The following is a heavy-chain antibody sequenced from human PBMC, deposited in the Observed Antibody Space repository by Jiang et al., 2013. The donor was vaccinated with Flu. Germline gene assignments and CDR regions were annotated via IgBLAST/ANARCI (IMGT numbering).Heavy chain of an antibody. Sequence: GAEVKKPGESLKISCKGSGYSFTSYWIGWVRQMPGKGLEWMGIIYPGDSDTRYSPSFQGQVTISADKSISTAYLQWSSLKASDTAMYYCARHRGRYSSGWYSFESWGQGTLVTVSS. CDR2: IYPGDSDT. CDR1: GYSFTSYW. V-gene: IGHV5-51*01. CDR3: ARHRGRYSSGWYSFES. D-gene: IGHD6-19*01. J-gene: IGHJ4*02.